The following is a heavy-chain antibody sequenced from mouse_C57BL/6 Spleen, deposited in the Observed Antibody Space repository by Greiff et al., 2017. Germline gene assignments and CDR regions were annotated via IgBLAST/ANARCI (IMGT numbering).Heavy chain of an antibody. J-gene: IGHJ1*03. D-gene: IGHD4-1*01. CDR2: IDPSDSYT. Sequence: QVQLQQPGAELVRPGTSVKLSCKASGYTFTSYWMHWVKQRPGQGLEWIGVIDPSDSYTNYNQKFKGKATLTVDTSSSTAYMQLSSLTSEDSAVYYCAREAGKHWYFDVWGTGTTVTVSS. V-gene: IGHV1-59*01. CDR3: AREAGKHWYFDV. CDR1: GYTFTSYW.